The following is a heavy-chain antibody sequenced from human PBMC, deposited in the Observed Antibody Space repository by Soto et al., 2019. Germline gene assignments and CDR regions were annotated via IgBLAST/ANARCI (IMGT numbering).Heavy chain of an antibody. CDR3: ASEKGGFDI. CDR2: IAPGVGST. V-gene: IGHV1-46*01. CDR1: GDIFTSHY. J-gene: IGHJ3*02. Sequence: QVHLVQSGAEVQTPGASVTLSCKASGDIFTSHYMHWLRQAPGQGLAWTGYIAPGVGSTAYAQEFQDRATITTDISSSSVYMDLSSLRSDYTAMYYCASEKGGFDIGGQGTVFTVSS. D-gene: IGHD2-15*01.